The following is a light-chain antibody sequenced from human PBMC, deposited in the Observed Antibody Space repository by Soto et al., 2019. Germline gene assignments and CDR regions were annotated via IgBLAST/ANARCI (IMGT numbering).Light chain of an antibody. J-gene: IGKJ4*01. CDR1: RNINRK. V-gene: IGKV3-15*01. CDR3: QQYYDYPPLI. CDR2: GAS. Sequence: EIVMTQSPATLSVSPGERATLSCRASRNINRKLAWYKQKPGQAPRLLISGASTRATGIPARFSGSGSGTEFTLTISSLQSEDFAVYYCQQYYDYPPLIFGGGTKVEIK.